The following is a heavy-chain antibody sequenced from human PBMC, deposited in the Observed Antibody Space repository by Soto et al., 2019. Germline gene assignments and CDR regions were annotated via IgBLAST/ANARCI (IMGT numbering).Heavy chain of an antibody. Sequence: SETLSLTCTVSGGSISSSSYYWGWIRQPPGKGLEWIGSIYYSGSTYYNPSLKSRVTISVDTSKNQFSLKLSSVTAADTAVYYCARRACAGYCSGGSCYGVLAFDIWGQGTMVTVS. V-gene: IGHV4-39*01. CDR1: GGSISSSSYY. D-gene: IGHD2-15*01. CDR3: ARRACAGYCSGGSCYGVLAFDI. J-gene: IGHJ3*02. CDR2: IYYSGST.